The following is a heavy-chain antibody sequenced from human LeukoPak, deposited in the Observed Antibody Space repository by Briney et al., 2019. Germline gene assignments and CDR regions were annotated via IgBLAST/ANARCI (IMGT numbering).Heavy chain of an antibody. CDR1: GGSISSYY. CDR3: ARHGRITMIVGHAFDI. D-gene: IGHD3-22*01. J-gene: IGHJ3*02. CDR2: IYYSGST. Sequence: TSETLSLTCTVSGGSISSYYWSWIRQPPGKGLEWIGYIYYSGSTNYNPSLKSRVTISVDTSKNQFSLKLSSVTAADTAVYYCARHGRITMIVGHAFDIWGQGTMVTVSS. V-gene: IGHV4-59*08.